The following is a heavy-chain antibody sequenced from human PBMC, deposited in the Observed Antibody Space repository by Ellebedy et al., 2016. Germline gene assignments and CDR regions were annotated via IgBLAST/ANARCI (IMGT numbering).Heavy chain of an antibody. Sequence: LRLXXFVSGDSISSGTYYWSWIRQPAGKGLEWIGRISTSGNTMYNPSLKSRVTMLVDTSKNHFSLELTSVTAADTAVYYCATLTIPGGSDSWGQGTLVTVSS. CDR1: GDSISSGTYY. D-gene: IGHD3-3*01. V-gene: IGHV4-61*02. J-gene: IGHJ4*02. CDR2: ISTSGNT. CDR3: ATLTIPGGSDS.